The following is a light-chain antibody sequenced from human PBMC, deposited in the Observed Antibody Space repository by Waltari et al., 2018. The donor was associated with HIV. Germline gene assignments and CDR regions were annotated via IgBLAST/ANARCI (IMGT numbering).Light chain of an antibody. Sequence: EVVLTQSPGTLSLSPGERATLSCRASQNVSSAYLAWYQQKPGQAPRVLIYGASSRATGIPDRFSGSGSETDFTLTISRLDPEDFAVYYCQQYGTSPPYTFGEWTRLDIK. V-gene: IGKV3-20*01. CDR2: GAS. J-gene: IGKJ2*01. CDR1: QNVSSAY. CDR3: QQYGTSPPYT.